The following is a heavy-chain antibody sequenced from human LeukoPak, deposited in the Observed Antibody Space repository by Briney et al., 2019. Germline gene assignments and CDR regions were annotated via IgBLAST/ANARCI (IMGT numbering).Heavy chain of an antibody. V-gene: IGHV3-23*01. CDR2: ISGSGGNT. J-gene: IGHJ4*02. D-gene: IGHD5-12*01. CDR3: ARGPSGYHNT. CDR1: GFTFSSSG. Sequence: GGSLRLSCAASGFTFSSSGMSWVRQAPGKGLEWVSAISGSGGNTYYADSVKGRFTISRDNSKNTLYLQMNSLRAEDTAVYYCARGPSGYHNTGGQGTLVTVSS.